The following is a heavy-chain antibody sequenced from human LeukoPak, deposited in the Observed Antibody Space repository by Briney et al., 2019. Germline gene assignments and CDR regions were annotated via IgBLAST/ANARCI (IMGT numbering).Heavy chain of an antibody. J-gene: IGHJ4*02. Sequence: KTSETLSLTCTVSGGSISSSSYYWGWIRQPPGKGLEWIGSIYYSGSTYYNPSLKSRVTISVDTSKNQFSLKLSSVTAADTAVYYCARAHGWVAGTTYGYWGQGTLVTVSS. D-gene: IGHD1-7*01. CDR2: IYYSGST. CDR3: ARAHGWVAGTTYGY. CDR1: GGSISSSSYY. V-gene: IGHV4-39*07.